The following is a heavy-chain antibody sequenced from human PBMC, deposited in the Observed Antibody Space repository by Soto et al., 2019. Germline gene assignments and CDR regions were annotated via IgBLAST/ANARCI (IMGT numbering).Heavy chain of an antibody. V-gene: IGHV4-39*01. D-gene: IGHD1-26*01. CDR1: GGSISSSSYY. CDR3: ARHRPKGEWEFRNYYFDY. J-gene: IGHJ4*02. CDR2: IYYSGST. Sequence: ASETLSLTCTVSGGSISSSSYYWGWIRQPPGKGLEWIGSIYYSGSTYYNPSLKSRVTISVDTSKNQFSLKLSSVTAADTAVYYCARHRPKGEWEFRNYYFDYWGQGTLVTVSS.